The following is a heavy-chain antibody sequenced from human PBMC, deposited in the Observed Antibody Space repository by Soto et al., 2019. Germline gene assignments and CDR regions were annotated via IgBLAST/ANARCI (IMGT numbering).Heavy chain of an antibody. CDR1: GYTFTSYD. J-gene: IGHJ3*02. CDR3: ARYVKSTMYSIPSAFDI. CDR2: MNPNSGNT. Sequence: ASVKVSCKASGYTFTSYDINWVRQATGQGLEWMGWMNPNSGNTGYAQNFQGRVTMTRDTSTSTVYMELSSLRSEDTAVYYCARYVKSTMYSIPSAFDIWGQGTMVTVSS. V-gene: IGHV1-8*01. D-gene: IGHD2-8*01.